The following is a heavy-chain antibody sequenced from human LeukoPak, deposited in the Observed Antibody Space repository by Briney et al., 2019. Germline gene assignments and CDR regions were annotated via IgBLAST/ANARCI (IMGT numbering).Heavy chain of an antibody. Sequence: SVKVSCKASGGTFNSYAISWVRQAPGQGLEWMGGIIPIFGTANYAQKFQGRVTITADESTSTAYMELSSLRSEDTAVYYCARGPPTYYYGSGSGASDYWGQGTLVTVSS. CDR2: IIPIFGTA. D-gene: IGHD3-10*01. CDR3: ARGPPTYYYGSGSGASDY. J-gene: IGHJ4*02. CDR1: GGTFNSYA. V-gene: IGHV1-69*13.